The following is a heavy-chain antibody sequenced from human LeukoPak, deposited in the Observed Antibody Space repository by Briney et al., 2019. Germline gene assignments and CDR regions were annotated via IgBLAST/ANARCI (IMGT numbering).Heavy chain of an antibody. D-gene: IGHD3-10*01. CDR2: IYHSGST. CDR3: ARSYNRVVLLYY. V-gene: IGHV4-30-2*01. J-gene: IGHJ4*02. CDR1: GGSISSGGYS. Sequence: SETLSLTCAVSGGSISSGGYSWSWIRQPPGKGLEWIGYIYHSGSTYYNPSLKSRVTISVDTSKNQFSLKLSSVTAADTAVYYCARSYNRVVLLYYWGQGTLVTVSS.